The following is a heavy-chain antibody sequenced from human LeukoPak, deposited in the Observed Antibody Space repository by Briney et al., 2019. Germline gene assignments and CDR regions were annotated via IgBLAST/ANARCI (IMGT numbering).Heavy chain of an antibody. V-gene: IGHV4-39*07. CDR1: GFAFSSYS. Sequence: GSLRLSCAASGFAFSSYSMNWIRQPPGKGLEWIGSIYYSGSTYYNPSLKSRVTISVDTSKNQFSLKLSSVTAADTAVYYCARDFLEYGVVARYPFDIWGQGTMVTVSS. J-gene: IGHJ3*02. CDR2: IYYSGST. D-gene: IGHD2-15*01. CDR3: ARDFLEYGVVARYPFDI.